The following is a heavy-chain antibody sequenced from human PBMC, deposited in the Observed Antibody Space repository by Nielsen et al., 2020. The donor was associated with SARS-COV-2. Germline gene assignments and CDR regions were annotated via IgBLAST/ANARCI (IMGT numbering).Heavy chain of an antibody. J-gene: IGHJ6*04. CDR2: VYHSGSA. CDR1: GGPISSYY. D-gene: IGHD3-3*01. V-gene: IGHV4-59*08. CDR3: ARHKDSDFWSGYTNGPVDV. Sequence: GSLRLSCTVSGGPISSYYWSWIRQPPGEGLEWIGYVYHSGSARNKYNPSLKSRVTISVDTSKNQFSLKLSSVTAADTAVYYCARHKDSDFWSGYTNGPVDVWGKGTTVTVSS.